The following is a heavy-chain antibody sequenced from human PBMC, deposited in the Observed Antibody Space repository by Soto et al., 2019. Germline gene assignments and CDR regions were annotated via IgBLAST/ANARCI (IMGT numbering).Heavy chain of an antibody. D-gene: IGHD3-10*01. Sequence: QVQLVQSGAEVKKPGASVKVSCKASGYTFTSYAMHWMGQAPGQRLEWMGWINAGNGNTKYSQKFQGRVSITRDTSASTAYMELSSLRSEDTAVYYCARGPLLWGDVWGQGTTVTVSS. CDR1: GYTFTSYA. CDR3: ARGPLLWGDV. J-gene: IGHJ6*02. V-gene: IGHV1-3*01. CDR2: INAGNGNT.